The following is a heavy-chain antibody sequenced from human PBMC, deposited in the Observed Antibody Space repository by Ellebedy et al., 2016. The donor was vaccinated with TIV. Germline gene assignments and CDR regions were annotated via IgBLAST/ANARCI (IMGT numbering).Heavy chain of an antibody. CDR3: AKLDSSGYYYGRLDY. V-gene: IGHV3-23*01. J-gene: IGHJ4*02. CDR2: ISSSGVSS. Sequence: GGSLRLSCAASGSTFRNFAMTWVRQAPGKGLEWVSSISSSGVSSDYAASVRGRFTISRANSKSTLYLQMDSLRADDSAEYYCAKLDSSGYYYGRLDYWGQGTLVTVSS. CDR1: GSTFRNFA. D-gene: IGHD3-22*01.